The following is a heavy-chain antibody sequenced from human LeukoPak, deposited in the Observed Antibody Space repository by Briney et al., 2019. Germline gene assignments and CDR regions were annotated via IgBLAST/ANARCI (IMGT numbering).Heavy chain of an antibody. Sequence: QPGGSLRLSSAASGFPFSSYAMSWVRQAPGKGLEWVSAISGSGGSTYYADPVKGRFTISRDNSTDTLYLQMTSLSAEDTAVYYCAKGYYDYVWGSYYFDYWGQGTLVTVSS. CDR3: AKGYYDYVWGSYYFDY. J-gene: IGHJ4*02. V-gene: IGHV3-23*01. CDR1: GFPFSSYA. D-gene: IGHD3-16*01. CDR2: ISGSGGST.